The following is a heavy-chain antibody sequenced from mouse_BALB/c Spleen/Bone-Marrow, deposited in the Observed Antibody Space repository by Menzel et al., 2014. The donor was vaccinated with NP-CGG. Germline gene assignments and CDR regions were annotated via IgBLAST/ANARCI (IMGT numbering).Heavy chain of an antibody. CDR3: ARQGYGYVDFDV. V-gene: IGHV5-12-1*01. CDR2: ISSGGGST. Sequence: EVQVVESGGGLVKPGGSLKLSCAASGFAFSSYDMSWVRQTPEKRLEWVAYISSGGGSTYHPDTVKGRFTISRDNAKNTLYLQMSSLKSEDTAMYYCARQGYGYVDFDVWGAGTTVTVSS. J-gene: IGHJ1*01. CDR1: GFAFSSYD. D-gene: IGHD1-2*01.